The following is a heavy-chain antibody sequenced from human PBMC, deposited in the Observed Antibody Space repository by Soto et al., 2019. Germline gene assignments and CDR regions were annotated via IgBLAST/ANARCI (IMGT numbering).Heavy chain of an antibody. Sequence: GGSLRLSCAASGFTFSSYAMSWVRQAPGKGLEWVSAISGSGGSTYYADSVKGRFTISRDNSKNTLYLQMNSLRAEDTAVYYCAKGGRMVRGVNDAFDIWGQGTMVTVSS. J-gene: IGHJ3*02. CDR1: GFTFSSYA. CDR2: ISGSGGST. CDR3: AKGGRMVRGVNDAFDI. V-gene: IGHV3-23*01. D-gene: IGHD3-10*01.